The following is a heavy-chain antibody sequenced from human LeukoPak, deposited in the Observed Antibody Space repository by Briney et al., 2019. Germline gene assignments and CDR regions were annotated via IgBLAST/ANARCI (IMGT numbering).Heavy chain of an antibody. CDR2: LIPIFGTA. CDR1: GGPFISYA. J-gene: IGHJ6*03. D-gene: IGHD3-9*01. CDR3: AIGYDILTGYSIYYYYYYMDV. Sequence: GSSVKVSCKASGGPFISYAISWVRQAPGQGLEWMGGLIPIFGTANYAQKFPGRVTITADESTSTAYMELSSLRSEDTAVYYCAIGYDILTGYSIYYYYYYMDVWGKGTTVTVSS. V-gene: IGHV1-69*01.